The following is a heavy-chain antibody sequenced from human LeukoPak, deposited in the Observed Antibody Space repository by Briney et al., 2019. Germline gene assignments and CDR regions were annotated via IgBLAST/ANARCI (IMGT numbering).Heavy chain of an antibody. Sequence: GGSLRLSCAASGFTFSSYWMSWVRQAPGKGLEWVANIKQDGSEKYYVDSVKGRFTISRDNAKNSLYLQMNSLRAEDTAVYYCARFYYVGPVLGYFDWLSKRLYGMDVWGQGTTVTVSS. V-gene: IGHV3-7*01. CDR2: IKQDGSEK. D-gene: IGHD3-9*01. CDR3: ARFYYVGPVLGYFDWLSKRLYGMDV. J-gene: IGHJ6*02. CDR1: GFTFSSYW.